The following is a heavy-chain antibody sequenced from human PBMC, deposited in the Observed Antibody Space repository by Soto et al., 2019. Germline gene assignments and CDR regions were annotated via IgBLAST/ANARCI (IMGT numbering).Heavy chain of an antibody. V-gene: IGHV4-59*01. CDR1: GSSISPFY. D-gene: IGHD4-17*01. CDR3: TRVGASYGDYPNFDY. CDR2: IYYTGST. Sequence: SEPLSRCCTLSGSSISPFYWSWIRGPAGKGLQWTGYIYYTGSTKYNPSLKSRVTLSLGTSRNQLSLKLSSVTAADTGVYYCTRVGASYGDYPNFDYWGPGTLVTVSS. J-gene: IGHJ4*02.